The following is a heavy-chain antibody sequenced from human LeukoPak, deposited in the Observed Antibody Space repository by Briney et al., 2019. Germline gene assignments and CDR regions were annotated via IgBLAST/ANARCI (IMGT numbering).Heavy chain of an antibody. CDR1: GYTFTGYY. D-gene: IGHD3-3*01. J-gene: IGHJ4*02. CDR2: INPNSGGT. Sequence: GASVKVSCKASGYTFTGYYMHWVRQAPGQGLEWMGWINPNSGGTNYAQKFQGRVTVTRDTSISTAYMELSRLRSDDTAVYHCARCKYSYYDFWSGEPPPLDYRGQGTLVTVSS. CDR3: ARCKYSYYDFWSGEPPPLDY. V-gene: IGHV1-2*02.